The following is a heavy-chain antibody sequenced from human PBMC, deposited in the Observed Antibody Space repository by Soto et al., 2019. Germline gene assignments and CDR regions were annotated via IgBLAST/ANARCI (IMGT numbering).Heavy chain of an antibody. D-gene: IGHD3-3*01. CDR3: ARDLTYDFWSGYYYGMDV. J-gene: IGHJ6*02. Sequence: GGSLRLSCAASGFTFSDYYMSWIRQAPGKGLEWVSYISSSGSTIYYADSVKGRFTISRDNAKNSLYLQMNSLRAEDTVVYYCARDLTYDFWSGYYYGMDVWGQGTTVTVSS. CDR2: ISSSGSTI. CDR1: GFTFSDYY. V-gene: IGHV3-11*01.